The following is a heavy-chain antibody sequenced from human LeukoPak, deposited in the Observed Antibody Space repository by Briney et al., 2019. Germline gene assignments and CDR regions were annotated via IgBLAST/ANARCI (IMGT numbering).Heavy chain of an antibody. CDR2: ISSSSIYI. CDR1: GGSISSSS. J-gene: IGHJ4*02. CDR3: ARDMGDPNYSYGSPHFDS. Sequence: PSETLSLTCTVSGGSISSSSYYWGWIRQPPGKGLEWVSSISSSSIYIYYADSVKGRFTISRDNAKNSVYLQMNSLRAEDTAVYYCARDMGDPNYSYGSPHFDSWGQGTLVTVSS. V-gene: IGHV3-21*01. D-gene: IGHD5-18*01.